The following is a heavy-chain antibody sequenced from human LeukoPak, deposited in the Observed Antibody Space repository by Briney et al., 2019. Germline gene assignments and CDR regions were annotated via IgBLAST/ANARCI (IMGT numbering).Heavy chain of an antibody. Sequence: SVKVSCKASGGTFSSYAISWVRQAPGQGLEWMGGIIPIFGTANYAQKFQGRVTITTDESTSTAYMELSSLRSEDTAVYYCARDLDGEDYYYYMDVWGKGTTVTVSS. CDR3: ARDLDGEDYYYYMDV. J-gene: IGHJ6*03. CDR1: GGTFSSYA. D-gene: IGHD3-10*01. CDR2: IIPIFGTA. V-gene: IGHV1-69*05.